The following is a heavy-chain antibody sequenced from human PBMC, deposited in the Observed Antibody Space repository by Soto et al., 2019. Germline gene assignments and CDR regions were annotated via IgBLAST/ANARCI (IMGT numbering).Heavy chain of an antibody. CDR1: GFTFSRYA. J-gene: IGHJ6*02. Sequence: PGGSLRLSCAASGFTFSRYAMSWVRQAPGKGLEWVSTVTGGGYTTYNADSVNGRFTISRDNSKNTLYLQMNNLRAEDTAIYYCASSSGDLDVYGMDIWGPGTTVTVSS. V-gene: IGHV3-23*01. D-gene: IGHD3-10*01. CDR2: VTGGGYTT. CDR3: ASSSGDLDVYGMDI.